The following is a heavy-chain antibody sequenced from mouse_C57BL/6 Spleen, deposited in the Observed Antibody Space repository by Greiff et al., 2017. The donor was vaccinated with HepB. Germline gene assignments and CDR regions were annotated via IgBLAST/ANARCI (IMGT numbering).Heavy chain of an antibody. CDR2: IYPGSGNT. CDR3: ARGVLPLDVMDY. Sequence: VQLQQSGAELVRPGASVKLSCKASGYTFTDYYINWVKQRPGQGLEWIARIYPGSGNTYYNEKFKGKATLTAEKSSSTAYMQLSSLTSEDSAVYFCARGVLPLDVMDYWGQGTSVTVSS. D-gene: IGHD1-1*01. V-gene: IGHV1-76*01. J-gene: IGHJ4*01. CDR1: GYTFTDYY.